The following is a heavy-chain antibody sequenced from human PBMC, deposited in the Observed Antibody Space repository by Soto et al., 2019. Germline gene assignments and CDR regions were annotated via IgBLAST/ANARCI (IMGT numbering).Heavy chain of an antibody. D-gene: IGHD6-13*01. J-gene: IGHJ4*02. Sequence: SETLSLTCTVSGGCISSYYWSWIRQPPGKGLEWIGYIYYSGSTNYNPSLKSRVTISVDTSKNQFSLKLSSVTAADTAVYYCARHSSSWPIFDYWGQGTLVTVSS. CDR1: GGCISSYY. CDR2: IYYSGST. V-gene: IGHV4-59*08. CDR3: ARHSSSWPIFDY.